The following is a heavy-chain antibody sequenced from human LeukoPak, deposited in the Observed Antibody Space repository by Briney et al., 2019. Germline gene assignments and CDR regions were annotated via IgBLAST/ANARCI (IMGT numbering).Heavy chain of an antibody. CDR2: ISNDGSGQ. V-gene: IGHV3-30*01. CDR3: GRWKI. CDR1: GLTFSSYV. J-gene: IGHJ4*02. Sequence: GGSLRLSCAASGLTFSSYVMYWVRQAPGKGLECVAAISNDGSGQKYVGSVKGRFTISRDNSKNTVNLQMNSLRPEDTAVYYCGRWKIGGQGTQVVVSS. D-gene: IGHD1-1*01.